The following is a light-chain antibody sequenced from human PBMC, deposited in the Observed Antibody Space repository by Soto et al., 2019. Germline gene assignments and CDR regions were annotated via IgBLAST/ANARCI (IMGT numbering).Light chain of an antibody. V-gene: IGKV1-5*03. CDR3: QQYNSYPWT. Sequence: DIPMTQSPSTLSASVGDRVTITCRASQSISSWLAWYQQKPGKAPKLLIYKASSLESGVPSRFSGSGSGTEFTLTISSLQPDDVATYYCQQYNSYPWTFGQGTKVEIK. J-gene: IGKJ1*01. CDR2: KAS. CDR1: QSISSW.